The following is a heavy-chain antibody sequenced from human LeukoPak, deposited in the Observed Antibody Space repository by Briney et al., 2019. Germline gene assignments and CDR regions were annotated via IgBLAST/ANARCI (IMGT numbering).Heavy chain of an antibody. V-gene: IGHV3-74*01. CDR2: INRDGSST. CDR3: ARGTIFGVVTGDFDY. Sequence: SGGSLRLSCAASGVIFSNYWMHWVRQAPGKGLVWVSRINRDGSSTSYADSVKGRFTISRDNAKNSLYLQMNSLRAEDTAVYYCARGTIFGVVTGDFDYWGQGTLVTVSS. CDR1: GVIFSNYW. J-gene: IGHJ4*02. D-gene: IGHD3-3*01.